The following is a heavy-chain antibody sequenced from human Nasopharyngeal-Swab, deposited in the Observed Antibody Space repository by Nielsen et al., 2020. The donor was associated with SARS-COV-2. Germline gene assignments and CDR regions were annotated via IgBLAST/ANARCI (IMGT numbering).Heavy chain of an antibody. J-gene: IGHJ4*02. Sequence: SETLSLTCTVPGGSISSSSYYWGWIRQPPGKGLEWIGSIYYSGSTYYNPSLKSRVTISVDTSKNQFSLKLSSVTAADTAVYYCAGNRHGYYDSSGYYSFDYWGQGTLVTVSS. D-gene: IGHD3-22*01. V-gene: IGHV4-39*07. CDR3: AGNRHGYYDSSGYYSFDY. CDR2: IYYSGST. CDR1: GGSISSSSYY.